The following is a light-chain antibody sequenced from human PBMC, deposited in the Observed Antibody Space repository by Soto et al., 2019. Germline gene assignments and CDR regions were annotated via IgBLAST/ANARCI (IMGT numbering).Light chain of an antibody. Sequence: QSVLTQPPSASGTPGQRVTISCSGSSSNIGSNTVNWYQQLPGTAPKLLSYSNNQRPSGVPDRFSGSKSGTSASLAISGLQSEDEADYYCAAWDDSLNVVFGGGTKLTV. V-gene: IGLV1-44*01. J-gene: IGLJ2*01. CDR2: SNN. CDR3: AAWDDSLNVV. CDR1: SSNIGSNT.